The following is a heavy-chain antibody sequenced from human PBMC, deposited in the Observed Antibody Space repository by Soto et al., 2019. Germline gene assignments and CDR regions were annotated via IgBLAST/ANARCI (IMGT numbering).Heavy chain of an antibody. Sequence: SETLSLTCTVSGGSISSSGYYWSWNRQHPGKGLEWIGYIYYSGSTYYNPSLKSRVTISVDTSKNQFSLKLSSVTAADTAVYFCAREGRLHWFESWGQGTLVTVSS. CDR3: AREGRLHWFES. J-gene: IGHJ5*01. CDR1: GGSISSSGYY. CDR2: IYYSGST. V-gene: IGHV4-31*03.